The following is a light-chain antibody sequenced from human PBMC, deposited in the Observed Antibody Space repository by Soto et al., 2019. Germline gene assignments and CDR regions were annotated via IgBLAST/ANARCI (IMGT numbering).Light chain of an antibody. V-gene: IGKV1-39*01. CDR3: QQSYSTPQT. Sequence: DIQMTQSPSSLSAFVGDRVTVTCRASQSIDSYLNWYQQKPGKAPKLLIYGTSSLQSGVPSRFSGSGSGADFTLTISSLQPEDSATYYCQQSYSTPQTFGQGTKVEIK. CDR1: QSIDSY. CDR2: GTS. J-gene: IGKJ1*01.